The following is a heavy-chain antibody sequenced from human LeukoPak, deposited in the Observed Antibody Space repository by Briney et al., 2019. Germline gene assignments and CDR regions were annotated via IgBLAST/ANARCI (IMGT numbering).Heavy chain of an antibody. CDR1: GFTFGSYW. D-gene: IGHD3-22*01. CDR3: SRGGHGYHSRGYYYVDIDY. J-gene: IGHJ4*02. CDR2: IKEDGSEK. Sequence: PGGSLRLSCAASGFTFGSYWMSWVRQAPGKGLEWVANIKEDGSEKNYVESVRGRFTISRDNADNSLYLQMNSLRVEDTAVYYCSRGGHGYHSRGYYYVDIDYWGQGTLVTVSS. V-gene: IGHV3-7*03.